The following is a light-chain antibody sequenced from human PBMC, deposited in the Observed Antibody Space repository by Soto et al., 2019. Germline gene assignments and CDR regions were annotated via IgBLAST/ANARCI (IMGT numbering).Light chain of an antibody. CDR3: QQRHMWPIT. J-gene: IGKJ5*01. V-gene: IGKV3-11*01. CDR2: DAY. Sequence: EVVLTQSPVTLSLSPGERATLSCNASQSFRGLLAWYQQKPGQAPRLLIYDAYNRATGIPPRFSGSGSGTDFTLTISSLEPEDSAVYYCQQRHMWPITFGQGTRLEIK. CDR1: QSFRGL.